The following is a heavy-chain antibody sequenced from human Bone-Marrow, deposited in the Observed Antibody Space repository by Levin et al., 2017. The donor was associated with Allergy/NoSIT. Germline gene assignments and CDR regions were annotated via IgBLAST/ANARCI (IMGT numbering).Heavy chain of an antibody. J-gene: IGHJ4*02. D-gene: IGHD2-8*01. CDR1: GFTFTSYG. V-gene: IGHV3-23*01. CDR2: VASNGGRT. Sequence: PGGSLRLSCEASGFTFTSYGMNWVRQSPAKGLEWVAAVASNGGRTYYADSVKDRFSISRDNSKNMVYLQMDSLSPEDAAVYYCATAHCSNGVCQTYETAFDFWGQGVLVSVS. CDR3: ATAHCSNGVCQTYETAFDF.